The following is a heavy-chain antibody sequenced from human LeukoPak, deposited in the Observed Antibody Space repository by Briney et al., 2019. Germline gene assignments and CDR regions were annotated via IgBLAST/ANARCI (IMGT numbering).Heavy chain of an antibody. Sequence: ASVKVSCKASGYTFTSYDINWVRQATGQGLEWMGWINPNSGGTNYAQKFQGRVTMTRDTSISTAYMELSRLRSDDTAVYYCAREQLGGYCSSTSCYNWFDPWGQGTLVTVSS. CDR3: AREQLGGYCSSTSCYNWFDP. V-gene: IGHV1-2*02. CDR1: GYTFTSYD. J-gene: IGHJ5*02. D-gene: IGHD2-2*01. CDR2: INPNSGGT.